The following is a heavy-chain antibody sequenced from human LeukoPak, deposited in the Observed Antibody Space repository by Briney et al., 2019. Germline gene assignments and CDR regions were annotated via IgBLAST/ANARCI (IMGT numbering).Heavy chain of an antibody. D-gene: IGHD4-17*01. Sequence: PGGSLRLSCAASGFTFSSYSMNWVRQAPGKGLEWVSSISSSSSYIYYADSVKGRFTISRDNAKNSLYLQMNSLRAEDTAVYYCARDQWSGYGVEDYWGQGALVTVSS. CDR1: GFTFSSYS. CDR3: ARDQWSGYGVEDY. J-gene: IGHJ4*02. V-gene: IGHV3-21*01. CDR2: ISSSSSYI.